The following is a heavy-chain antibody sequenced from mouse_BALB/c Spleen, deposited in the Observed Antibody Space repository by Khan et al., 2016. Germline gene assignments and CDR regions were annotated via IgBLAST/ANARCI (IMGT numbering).Heavy chain of an antibody. J-gene: IGHJ2*01. V-gene: IGHV1-77*01. CDR2: IFPGSGKT. CDR3: ARMARK. CDR1: GYTFTDYY. Sequence: QVQLQQSGAELARPGASVKLSCKASGYTFTDYYINWLKQRTGQGLEWIGEIFPGSGKTYYNEKFKDKATLTADTSSNTAYLQLSSLTSEDTAVYYCARMARKWGQGTTLTVSS.